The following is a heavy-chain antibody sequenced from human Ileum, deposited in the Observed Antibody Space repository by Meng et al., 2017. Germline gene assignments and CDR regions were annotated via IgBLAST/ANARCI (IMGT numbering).Heavy chain of an antibody. Sequence: GSLRLSCTVSSGSVSSGSYHWSWIRQPPGKGLEWIGYIYYSGSTNYNPSLKSRVTISVDTSKKQFSLKLSSVTAADTAVYFCARVYSSGWYFHFDYWGRGTLDTVSS. D-gene: IGHD6-19*01. V-gene: IGHV4-61*01. CDR2: IYYSGST. CDR3: ARVYSSGWYFHFDY. CDR1: SGSVSSGSYH. J-gene: IGHJ4*02.